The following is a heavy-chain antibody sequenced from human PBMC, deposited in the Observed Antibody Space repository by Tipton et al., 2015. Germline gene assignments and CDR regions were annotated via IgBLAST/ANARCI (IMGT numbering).Heavy chain of an antibody. Sequence: TLSLTCTVSDDSISNNDYYWGWLRQPPGKDLEWIGSVYHSGNTYYNPSLKSRVFISIDTSKNQFSLKLNSVTAADTAVYYCARGGAGYYYDSVGYLSWGQGTLVTVSS. V-gene: IGHV4-39*07. D-gene: IGHD3-22*01. J-gene: IGHJ5*02. CDR3: ARGGAGYYYDSVGYLS. CDR1: DDSISNNDYY. CDR2: VYHSGNT.